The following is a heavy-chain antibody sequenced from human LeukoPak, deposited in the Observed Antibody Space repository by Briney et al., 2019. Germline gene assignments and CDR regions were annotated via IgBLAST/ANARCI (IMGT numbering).Heavy chain of an antibody. CDR1: GFTFSSYI. Sequence: GGSLRLSCAVSGFTFSSYILAWVRQAPGKGLECVTNISGSSRTIHYADSVKGRFTISRDNAKNTLYLEMNSLRVEDTAIYYCARNENWGQGSLVTVSS. CDR2: ISGSSRTI. CDR3: ARNEN. J-gene: IGHJ4*02. V-gene: IGHV3-48*04.